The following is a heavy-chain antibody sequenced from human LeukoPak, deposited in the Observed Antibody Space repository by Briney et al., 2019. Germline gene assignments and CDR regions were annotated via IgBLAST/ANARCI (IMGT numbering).Heavy chain of an antibody. CDR3: ARDSRDFWSGYQPDV. CDR1: GGSISSGGYY. J-gene: IGHJ6*02. V-gene: IGHV4-31*03. CDR2: IYYSGST. D-gene: IGHD3-3*01. Sequence: TLSLTCTVSGGSISSGGYYWSWIRQHPGKVLEWIGYIYYSGSTYYNPSLKSRVTISVDTSKNQFSLKLSSVTAADTAVYYCARDSRDFWSGYQPDVWGQGTTVTVSS.